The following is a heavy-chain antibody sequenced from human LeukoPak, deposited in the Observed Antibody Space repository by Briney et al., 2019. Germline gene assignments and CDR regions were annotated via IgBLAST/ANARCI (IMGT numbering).Heavy chain of an antibody. D-gene: IGHD5-12*01. Sequence: GASVKVSCKASGYTFTSHYMHWVRQAPGQGLEWMGIINPSGGSTSHAQKFQGRVTMTTDTSTSTAYMELRSLRSDDTAVYYCARVGVATKSRDYWGQGILVTVSS. CDR1: GYTFTSHY. CDR2: INPSGGST. CDR3: ARVGVATKSRDY. V-gene: IGHV1-46*01. J-gene: IGHJ4*02.